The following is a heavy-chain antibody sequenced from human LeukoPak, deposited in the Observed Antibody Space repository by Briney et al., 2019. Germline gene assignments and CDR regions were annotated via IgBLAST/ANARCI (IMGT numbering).Heavy chain of an antibody. CDR3: ARGDGYNFFDY. J-gene: IGHJ4*02. D-gene: IGHD5-24*01. Sequence: GGSLRLSCAASGFTFSSYAMSWVRQAPGKGLEWVSVFYVGGATYYADSVKGRFTISRDNFENTLYLQMKSLRAEDTAVYYCARGDGYNFFDYWGQGTLVTVSS. V-gene: IGHV3-23*03. CDR1: GFTFSSYA. CDR2: FYVGGAT.